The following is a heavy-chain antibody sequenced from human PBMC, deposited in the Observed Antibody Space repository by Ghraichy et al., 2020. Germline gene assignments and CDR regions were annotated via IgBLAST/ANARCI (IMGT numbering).Heavy chain of an antibody. J-gene: IGHJ4*02. CDR1: GFPLSTYT. CDR3: ARDWRIAAVDY. Sequence: GESLNISCAASGFPLSTYTMNWVRQSPGKGLEWVSSISSSSSSIFYADAVKGRFTISRDNAKNSLYLQMNSLRGEDTAVYYCARDWRIAAVDYWGQGTLVTVSS. CDR2: ISSSSSSI. D-gene: IGHD6-25*01. V-gene: IGHV3-21*06.